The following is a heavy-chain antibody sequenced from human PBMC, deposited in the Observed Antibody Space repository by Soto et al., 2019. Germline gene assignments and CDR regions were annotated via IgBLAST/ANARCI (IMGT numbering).Heavy chain of an antibody. CDR2: IHYSGSA. V-gene: IGHV4-31*03. J-gene: IGHJ5*02. CDR1: GASISSGGYY. Sequence: QVQLQESGPGLVKPSQTLSLTCTVSGASISSGGYYCSWIRQHPGRGPEWIGYIHYSGSAYYNPSLKSRFTNSIDTSKGQFSLKVNSVTAADTAVYFCARGDGCSSSSCYSWSWFDPWGQGTLVTVSS. CDR3: ARGDGCSSSSCYSWSWFDP. D-gene: IGHD2-2*01.